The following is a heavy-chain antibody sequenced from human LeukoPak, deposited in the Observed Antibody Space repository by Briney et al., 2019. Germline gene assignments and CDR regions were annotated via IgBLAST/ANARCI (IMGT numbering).Heavy chain of an antibody. D-gene: IGHD4-17*01. CDR2: ISGSGGST. CDR1: GFTFSDYY. Sequence: GGSLRLSCAASGFTFSDYYMSWIRQAPGKGLEWVSAISGSGGSTYYADSVKGRFTISRDNSKNTLYLQMNSLRAEDTAVYYCAKDPDTVTTEHFDPWGQGTLVTVSS. J-gene: IGHJ5*02. CDR3: AKDPDTVTTEHFDP. V-gene: IGHV3-23*01.